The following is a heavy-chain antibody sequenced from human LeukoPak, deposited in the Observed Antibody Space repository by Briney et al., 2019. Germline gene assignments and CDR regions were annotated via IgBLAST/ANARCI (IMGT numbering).Heavy chain of an antibody. V-gene: IGHV3-30*02. J-gene: IGHJ4*02. CDR3: SKPSSGPVGNYVDY. CDR1: GFTFSSSG. D-gene: IGHD3-10*01. CDR2: MQSDGINK. Sequence: SGGSLRLSCAASGFTFSSSGMHWVRQAPGTGLEWVAYMQSDGINKYYADSVKGRFTISRDNSKNTLYLQMNRLRGEDTAVYFCSKPSSGPVGNYVDYWGQGTLVTVSS.